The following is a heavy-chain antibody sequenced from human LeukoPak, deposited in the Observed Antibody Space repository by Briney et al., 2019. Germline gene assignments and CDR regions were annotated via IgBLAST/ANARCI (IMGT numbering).Heavy chain of an antibody. Sequence: GGSLRLSCAASGFTFSSYSMNWVRQAPGKGLEWVSTISGNRGNTYYADSVKGRFTISRDNSKNTLYLQMNSLRAEDTAVYYCAKSGYNRFDYWGQGTLVTVSS. CDR2: ISGNRGNT. CDR1: GFTFSSYS. D-gene: IGHD5-24*01. J-gene: IGHJ4*02. V-gene: IGHV3-23*01. CDR3: AKSGYNRFDY.